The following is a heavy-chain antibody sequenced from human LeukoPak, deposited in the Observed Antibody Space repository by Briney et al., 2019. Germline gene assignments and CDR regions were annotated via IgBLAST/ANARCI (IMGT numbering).Heavy chain of an antibody. Sequence: ASVKVSCKASGYTFINYYMHWVRQAPRQGLEWMGIINPSGGSTSYAQKFQGRVTMTRDTSTSTVYMELSSLRSEDTAVYYCAHISSSWPDYWGQGTLVTVSS. CDR3: AHISSSWPDY. J-gene: IGHJ4*02. CDR2: INPSGGST. V-gene: IGHV1-46*01. CDR1: GYTFINYY. D-gene: IGHD6-13*01.